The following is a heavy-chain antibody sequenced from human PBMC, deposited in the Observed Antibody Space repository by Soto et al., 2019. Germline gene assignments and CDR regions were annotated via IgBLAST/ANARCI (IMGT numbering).Heavy chain of an antibody. J-gene: IGHJ5*02. CDR3: ARRSYGSGADL. V-gene: IGHV4-39*01. CDR2: IFYSGGT. Sequence: PSETLSLTCTVSGGSISSSGHYWGWIRQTPGKGLEWIGNIFYSGGTHYNASFRSRVSISVDSSKNQLSLKVTSVTAADTAVYYCARRSYGSGADLWGRGTLVTVSS. CDR1: GGSISSSGHY. D-gene: IGHD3-10*01.